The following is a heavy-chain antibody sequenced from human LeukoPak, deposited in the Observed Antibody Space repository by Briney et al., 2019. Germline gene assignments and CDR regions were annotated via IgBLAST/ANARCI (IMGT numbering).Heavy chain of an antibody. CDR2: IDPDGSTT. Sequence: GSLRLSCAASGFTFSRDSMHWVRQSPGKGLVWLSRIDPDGSTTNYADSVKGRFTISRDNAKNTLFLQMNSLRDEDTAVYYCASDVAYKFDWWGQGTLVTISS. V-gene: IGHV3-74*01. J-gene: IGHJ4*02. CDR3: ASDVAYKFDW. D-gene: IGHD5-24*01. CDR1: GFTFSRDS.